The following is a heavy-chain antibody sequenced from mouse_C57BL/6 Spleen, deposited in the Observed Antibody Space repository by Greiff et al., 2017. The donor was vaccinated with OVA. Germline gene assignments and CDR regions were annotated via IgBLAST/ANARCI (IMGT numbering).Heavy chain of an antibody. D-gene: IGHD2-14*01. CDR3: ASSHYYRAMDY. Sequence: QVQLQQPGAELVKPGASVKLSCKASGYTFTSYWMQWVKQRPGQGLEWIGEIDPSDSYTNYNQKVKGKATLTVDTSSSTAYMQLSSLTSEDSAVYYCASSHYYRAMDYWGQGTSVTVSS. J-gene: IGHJ4*01. V-gene: IGHV1-50*01. CDR2: IDPSDSYT. CDR1: GYTFTSYW.